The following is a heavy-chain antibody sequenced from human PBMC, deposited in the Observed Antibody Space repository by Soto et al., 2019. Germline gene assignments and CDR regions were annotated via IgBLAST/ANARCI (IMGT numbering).Heavy chain of an antibody. V-gene: IGHV1-69*13. D-gene: IGHD5-18*01. CDR2: IIPIFGTA. Sequence: SVKVSCKASGGTFSSYAISWVRQAPGQGLEWMGGIIPIFGTANYAQKFQGRVTITADESTSTAYMELSSLRSEDTAVYYCARIQLETPLKRGEGYYYYGMDVWGQGTTVTVSS. CDR3: ARIQLETPLKRGEGYYYYGMDV. J-gene: IGHJ6*02. CDR1: GGTFSSYA.